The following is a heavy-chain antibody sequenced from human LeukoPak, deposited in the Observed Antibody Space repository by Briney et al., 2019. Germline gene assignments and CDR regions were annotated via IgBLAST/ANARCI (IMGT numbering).Heavy chain of an antibody. CDR2: INPGGDNT. J-gene: IGHJ3*02. CDR1: GYTFTNYY. D-gene: IGHD5-24*01. CDR3: ARIRDGYNDAYDI. Sequence: ASVKVSCKASGYTFTNYYIHWVRQAPGQGLEWMGLINPGGDNTNYARNFQGGVTMTRDTSASTVYMELSSLRSEDTAIYYCARIRDGYNDAYDIWGQGTVVTVPS. V-gene: IGHV1-46*01.